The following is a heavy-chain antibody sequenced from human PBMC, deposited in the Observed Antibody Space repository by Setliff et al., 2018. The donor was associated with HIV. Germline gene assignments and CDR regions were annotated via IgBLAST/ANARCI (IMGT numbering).Heavy chain of an antibody. CDR3: ARQGNIVVVTSFDY. CDR2: VDYTGRT. CDR1: GGSISTSNYY. D-gene: IGHD2-21*02. V-gene: IGHV4-39*07. J-gene: IGHJ4*02. Sequence: PSETLSLTCTVSGGSISTSNYYWGWVRQPPGKGLEWVGNVDYTGRTYYNPSLKSRVTISVDTSKNQFSLRLNSVTAADTAVYYCARQGNIVVVTSFDYWGQGTLVTVSS.